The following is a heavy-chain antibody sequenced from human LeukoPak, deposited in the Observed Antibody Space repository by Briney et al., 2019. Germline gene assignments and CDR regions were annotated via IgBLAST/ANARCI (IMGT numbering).Heavy chain of an antibody. CDR1: GFTFSVYG. V-gene: IGHV3-30*02. D-gene: IGHD2-2*01. CDR2: TRYDGTDK. CDR3: AKGKYSSNSCYVFDY. J-gene: IGHJ4*02. Sequence: PGGSLRLSCAASGFTFSVYGMHWVRQAPGKGLEWVAFTRYDGTDKYYADSVRGRFTISRDNSKNTLYLQMNSLRAEDTAVYYCAKGKYSSNSCYVFDYWGQGTLVTVSS.